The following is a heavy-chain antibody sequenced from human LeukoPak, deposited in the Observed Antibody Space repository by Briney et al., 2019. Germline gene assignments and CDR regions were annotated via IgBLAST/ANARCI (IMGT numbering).Heavy chain of an antibody. CDR2: IWYDGTYK. V-gene: IGHV3-33*01. CDR1: GFTFNAFG. CDR3: ARDSTGCTSLDS. J-gene: IGHJ4*02. Sequence: ALRLSCAASGFTFNAFGMHWVRQAPGKGLEWVALIWYDGTYKYYADSVNGRFTVSRDNSKRTLDLEMNSLRADDTAVYFCARDSTGCTSLDSWGQGPLVTVSS. D-gene: IGHD3-22*01.